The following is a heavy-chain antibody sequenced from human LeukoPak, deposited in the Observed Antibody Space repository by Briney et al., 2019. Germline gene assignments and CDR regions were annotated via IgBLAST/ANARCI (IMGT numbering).Heavy chain of an antibody. CDR3: ARERSLSGYPLIDY. CDR1: GYTFTSYD. CDR2: INTNTGNP. V-gene: IGHV7-4-1*02. J-gene: IGHJ4*02. D-gene: IGHD3-22*01. Sequence: ASVKVSCKASGYTFTSYDINWVRQAPGQGLEWMGWINTNTGNPTYAQGFTGRFVFSLDTSVSTAYLQISSLKAEDTAVYYCARERSLSGYPLIDYWGQGTLVTVSS.